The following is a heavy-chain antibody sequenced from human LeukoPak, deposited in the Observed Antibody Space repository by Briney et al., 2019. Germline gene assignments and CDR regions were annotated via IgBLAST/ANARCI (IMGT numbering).Heavy chain of an antibody. CDR2: ISGSGGST. V-gene: IGHV3-23*01. CDR1: GFTFSSYA. CDR3: AKGSGSGGYYLTWFDP. Sequence: GGSLRLSCAASGFTFSSYAMSWVRQAPGKGLEWVSAISGSGGSTYYADSVKGRFTISRDNSKNTLYLQMNSLRADDTAVYYCAKGSGSGGYYLTWFDPWGQGTLVTVSS. J-gene: IGHJ5*02. D-gene: IGHD1-26*01.